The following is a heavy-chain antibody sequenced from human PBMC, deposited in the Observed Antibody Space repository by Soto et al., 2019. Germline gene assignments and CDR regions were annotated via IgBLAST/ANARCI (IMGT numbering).Heavy chain of an antibody. CDR1: GGSFSGYY. J-gene: IGHJ6*02. CDR3: AKYHGAATYLADYYYGMDV. D-gene: IGHD2-15*01. Sequence: SETLSLTCAVYGGSFSGYYWSWIRQPPGKGLEWIGEINHSGSTNYNPSLKSRVTISVDTSKNQFSLKLSSVTAADTAVYYCAKYHGAATYLADYYYGMDVWGQGTTVTVSS. V-gene: IGHV4-34*01. CDR2: INHSGST.